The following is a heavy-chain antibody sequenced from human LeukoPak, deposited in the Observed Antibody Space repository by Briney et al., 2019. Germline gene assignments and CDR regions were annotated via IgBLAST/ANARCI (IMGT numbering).Heavy chain of an antibody. D-gene: IGHD1-26*01. Sequence: GASVKVSCKASGYTFTGYYMHWVRQAPGQGLEWMGGIIPIFGTANYAQKFQGRVTITADESTSTAYMELSSLRSEDTAVYYCARVLGTMSYYDTLYYWGQGTLVTVSS. V-gene: IGHV1-69*13. CDR3: ARVLGTMSYYDTLYY. CDR1: GYTFTGYY. J-gene: IGHJ4*02. CDR2: IIPIFGTA.